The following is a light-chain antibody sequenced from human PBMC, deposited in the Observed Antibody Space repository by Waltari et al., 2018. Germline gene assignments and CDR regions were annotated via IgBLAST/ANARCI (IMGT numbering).Light chain of an antibody. CDR1: QSVSSN. CDR3: QQYNNWRSIT. CDR2: GAS. V-gene: IGKV3-15*01. J-gene: IGKJ5*01. Sequence: ETVMTQSPATLSVSPGERATLSCRASQSVSSNLAWYQQKPGQAPRLLIYGASTRATGIPARFSGSGSGTEFTLTISSLQSEDFAVYYCQQYNNWRSITFGQGTRLEI.